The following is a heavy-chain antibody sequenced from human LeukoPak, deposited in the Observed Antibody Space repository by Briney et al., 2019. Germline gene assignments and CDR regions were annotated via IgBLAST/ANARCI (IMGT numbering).Heavy chain of an antibody. CDR3: ARGQGSSGYSDYYYGMDV. CDR1: GGAFSGYY. D-gene: IGHD3-22*01. J-gene: IGHJ6*02. Sequence: SETLSLTCAVYGGAFSGYYWSWIRQPPGKGLEWIGEINHSGSTNYNPSLKSRVTISVDTSKNQFSLKLSSVTAADTAVYYCARGQGSSGYSDYYYGMDVWGQGTTVTVS. CDR2: INHSGST. V-gene: IGHV4-34*01.